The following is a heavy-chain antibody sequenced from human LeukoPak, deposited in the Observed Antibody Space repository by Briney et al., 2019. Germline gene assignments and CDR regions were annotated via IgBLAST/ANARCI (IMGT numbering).Heavy chain of an antibody. Sequence: GGSLRLSCAASGFIFSGYGMHWVRQAPGKGLEWVGHIKSKTDGGTTDYAAPVKGRFTISRDDSKNTLYLEMNSLETEDTALYYCTAPRGPRNGYYLSDYWGQGTLVTVSS. CDR2: IKSKTDGGTT. J-gene: IGHJ4*02. D-gene: IGHD3-22*01. CDR3: TAPRGPRNGYYLSDY. CDR1: GFIFSGYG. V-gene: IGHV3-15*01.